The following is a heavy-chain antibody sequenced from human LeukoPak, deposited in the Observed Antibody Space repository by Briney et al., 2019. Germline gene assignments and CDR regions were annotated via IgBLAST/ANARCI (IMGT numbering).Heavy chain of an antibody. CDR3: ARDSSSWGFDY. V-gene: IGHV4-39*02. Sequence: SETLSLTCTVSGGSISSSSYYWGWIRQPPGKGLEWIGGIYCSGYTYYNPSLQSRVTMSVDTSKNQFSLNLSSVTAADTAVYYCARDSSSWGFDYWGQGTLVTVSS. CDR1: GGSISSSSYY. D-gene: IGHD6-13*01. CDR2: IYCSGYT. J-gene: IGHJ4*02.